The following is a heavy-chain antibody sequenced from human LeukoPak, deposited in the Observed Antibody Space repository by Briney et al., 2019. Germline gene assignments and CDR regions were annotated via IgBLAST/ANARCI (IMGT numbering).Heavy chain of an antibody. CDR1: GFTFSSYG. CDR3: ARDLPEHYYDSSPAWFDP. Sequence: PGGSLRLSCAASGFTFSSYGMHWVRRAPGKGLEWVAVIWYDGSNKYYADSVKGRFTISRDNSKNTLYLQMNSLRAEDTAVYYCARDLPEHYYDSSPAWFDPWGQGTLVTVSS. D-gene: IGHD3-22*01. V-gene: IGHV3-33*01. CDR2: IWYDGSNK. J-gene: IGHJ5*02.